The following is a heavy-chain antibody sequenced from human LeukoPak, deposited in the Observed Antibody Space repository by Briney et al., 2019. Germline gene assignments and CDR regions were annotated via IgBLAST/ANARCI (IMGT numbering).Heavy chain of an antibody. CDR3: ARRRYSNYATDGPNWFDP. J-gene: IGHJ5*02. CDR2: IYYSGST. V-gene: IGHV4-59*08. Sequence: SETLSLTCTVSGGSISSYYWSWIRQPPGKGLEWIGYIYYSGSTNYNPSLKSRVTISIDTSKNQFSLKLSSVTAADTAVYYCARRRYSNYATDGPNWFDPWGQGTLVTVSS. CDR1: GGSISSYY. D-gene: IGHD4-11*01.